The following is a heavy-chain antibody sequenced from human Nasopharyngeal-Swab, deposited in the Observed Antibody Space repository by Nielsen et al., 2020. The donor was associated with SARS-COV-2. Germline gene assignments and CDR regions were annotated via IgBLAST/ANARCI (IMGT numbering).Heavy chain of an antibody. CDR1: GGSISSSSYY. Sequence: GSLRLSCTVSGGSISSSSYYWGWIRQPPGKGLEWIGSIYYSGSTYYNPSLKSRVTISVDTSKNQFSLKLSSVTAADTAVYYCARPDSSWYGPFDPWGQGTLVTVSS. J-gene: IGHJ5*02. D-gene: IGHD6-13*01. CDR2: IYYSGST. CDR3: ARPDSSWYGPFDP. V-gene: IGHV4-39*01.